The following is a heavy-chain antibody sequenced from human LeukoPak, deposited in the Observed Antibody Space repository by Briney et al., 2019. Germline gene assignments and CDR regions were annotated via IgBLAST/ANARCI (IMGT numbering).Heavy chain of an antibody. J-gene: IGHJ6*02. D-gene: IGHD2/OR15-2a*01. Sequence: PGGSLRLSCAASGFTFNIYSMNWVRQAPGKGLEWVSSIYSSGRYIYYANSVKGRVTISRDNTENSLFLHMHSLRAEDTDFYYCAREKEYAPGHYFYYGMDLWGQGTTVTVSS. CDR3: AREKEYAPGHYFYYGMDL. CDR2: IYSSGRYI. V-gene: IGHV3-21*01. CDR1: GFTFNIYS.